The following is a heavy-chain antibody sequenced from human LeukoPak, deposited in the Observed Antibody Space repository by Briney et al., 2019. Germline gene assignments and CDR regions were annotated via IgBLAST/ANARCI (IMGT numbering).Heavy chain of an antibody. V-gene: IGHV4-61*01. CDR2: IYYSGST. J-gene: IGHJ3*02. CDR3: ARENHQLLGKAFDI. D-gene: IGHD2-2*01. Sequence: SPSETLSLTCTVSAGSFISSSHHRGWIRQPPGKGLEWIGYIYYSGSTNYNPSLKSRVTISIDTSKNQFSLKLSSVTAADTAVYYCARENHQLLGKAFDIWGQGTMVTVSS. CDR1: AGSFISSSHH.